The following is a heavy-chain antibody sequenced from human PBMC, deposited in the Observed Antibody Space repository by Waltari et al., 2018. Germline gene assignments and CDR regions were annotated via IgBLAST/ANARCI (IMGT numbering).Heavy chain of an antibody. J-gene: IGHJ4*02. V-gene: IGHV4-61*02. CDR3: ARDGGYYDSSGNDY. D-gene: IGHD3-22*01. Sequence: QVQLQESGPGLVKPSQTLSLTCTVSGGSISSGSYYWSWIRQPAGKGLEWIGRIYTSGSTNYNPSIKSRVTISVDTSKNQFSLKLSSVTAADTVVYYCARDGGYYDSSGNDYWGQGTLVTVSS. CDR1: GGSISSGSYY. CDR2: IYTSGST.